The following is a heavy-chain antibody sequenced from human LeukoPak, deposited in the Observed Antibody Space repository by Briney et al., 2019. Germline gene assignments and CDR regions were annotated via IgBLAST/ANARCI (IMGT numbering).Heavy chain of an antibody. D-gene: IGHD3-22*01. J-gene: IGHJ6*02. CDR1: GFTFSSHW. CDR2: IKSDGGTT. CDR3: ARVVGSDTMTPYGMDV. V-gene: IGHV3-74*01. Sequence: GGSLRLSCAASGFTFSSHWMHWVRHTLGRGLVWVSRIKSDGGTTIYADSVKGRFTISRDNAKNTLYLQMNSLRVEDTAVYYCARVVGSDTMTPYGMDVWGQGTTVAVSS.